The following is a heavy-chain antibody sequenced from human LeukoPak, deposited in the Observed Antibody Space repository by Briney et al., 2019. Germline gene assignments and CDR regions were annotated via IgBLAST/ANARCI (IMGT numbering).Heavy chain of an antibody. CDR2: IYYSGST. V-gene: IGHV4-59*01. D-gene: IGHD6-13*01. CDR1: GGSISSYY. Sequence: SETLSLTCTVSGGSISSYYWSWLRQPPGKGLEWFGYIYYSGSTNYNPSLKSRVTISVDTSKNQFSLKLSSVTAADTAVYYCARESSGDIAAAGTFGYWGQGTLVTVSS. J-gene: IGHJ4*02. CDR3: ARESSGDIAAAGTFGY.